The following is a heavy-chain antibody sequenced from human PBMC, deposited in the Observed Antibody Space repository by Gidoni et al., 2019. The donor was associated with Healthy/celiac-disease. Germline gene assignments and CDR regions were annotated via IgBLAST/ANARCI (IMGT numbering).Heavy chain of an antibody. CDR2: ISGGGVST. V-gene: IGHV3-23*01. Sequence: EVQLLESGGGLVQPGGSLRLYCAASGFTFSSYAMGWVRQAPGKGLEWFSAISGGGVSTYYADSVKGRFTISRDNSKNTLYLQMNSLRAEDTAVYYCAKDLLRYSLWADYFDYWGQGTLVTVSS. J-gene: IGHJ4*02. D-gene: IGHD3-9*01. CDR1: GFTFSSYA. CDR3: AKDLLRYSLWADYFDY.